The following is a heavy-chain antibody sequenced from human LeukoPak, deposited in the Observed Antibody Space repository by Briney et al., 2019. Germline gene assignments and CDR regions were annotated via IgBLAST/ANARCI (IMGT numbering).Heavy chain of an antibody. CDR2: IYDTGRT. V-gene: IGHV4-59*01. J-gene: IGHJ3*02. CDR1: VDSMFGYY. Sequence: SETLSLTCSVSVDSMFGYYWSWLRQPPGGGLEWIGYIYDTGRTNYSPSLKSRVTISVDTSKNQFSLKLSSVTAADTAVYYCAREVGSLDAFDIWGQGTMVTVSS. CDR3: AREVGSLDAFDI. D-gene: IGHD1-26*01.